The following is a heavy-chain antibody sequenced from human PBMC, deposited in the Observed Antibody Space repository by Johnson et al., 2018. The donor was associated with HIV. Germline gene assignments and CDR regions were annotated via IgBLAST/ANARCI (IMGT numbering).Heavy chain of an antibody. Sequence: QVQVVESGGGVVQPGGPLRLSCAASGFTFRTNGMHWVRQAPGKGLEWISFIQYDGGDKSYADSVEGRFTISRDNSKNTLYLQMNSLRPEDQGLYYCAKAGGSWSYSLDVWCQGTMVSVAS. D-gene: IGHD3-16*01. J-gene: IGHJ3*01. V-gene: IGHV3-30*02. CDR1: GFTFRTNG. CDR2: IQYDGGDK. CDR3: AKAGGSWSYSLDV.